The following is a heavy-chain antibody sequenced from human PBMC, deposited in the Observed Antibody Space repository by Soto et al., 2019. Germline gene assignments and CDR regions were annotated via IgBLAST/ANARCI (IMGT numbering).Heavy chain of an antibody. V-gene: IGHV4-59*01. Sequence: PSETLSLTCTVSGGSISSYYWSWIRQPPGKELEWIGYIYYSGRTNYSPSLRSWVTLPVDTSMDQFCVKLSAVTAAGTSVFYCLRAYPAYAFDYWFLATSVPGSS. CDR1: GGSISSYY. CDR2: IYYSGRT. CDR3: LRAYPAYAFDY. J-gene: IGHJ4*02. D-gene: IGHD4-17*01.